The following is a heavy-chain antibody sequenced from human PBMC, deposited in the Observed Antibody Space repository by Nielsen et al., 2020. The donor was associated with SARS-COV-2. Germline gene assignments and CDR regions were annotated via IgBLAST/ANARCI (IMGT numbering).Heavy chain of an antibody. D-gene: IGHD3-10*01. J-gene: IGHJ4*02. CDR1: GFTFDDHA. CDR2: ISWNSGSV. V-gene: IGHV3-9*01. Sequence: SLKISCVASGFTFDDHAMHWVRQPPGQGLQWVGGISWNSGSVSYAESAKGRFTISRDNAKNTLYLQMNSLRAEDTAVYYCARDTRLLWFGELSHWGQGTLVTVSS. CDR3: ARDTRLLWFGELSH.